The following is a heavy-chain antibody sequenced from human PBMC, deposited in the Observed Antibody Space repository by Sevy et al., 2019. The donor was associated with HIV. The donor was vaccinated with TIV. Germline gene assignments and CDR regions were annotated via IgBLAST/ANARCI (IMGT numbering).Heavy chain of an antibody. D-gene: IGHD4-17*01. CDR2: ISYDGSDK. CDR3: ARPRANYVDHYFFYAMDV. Sequence: GGSLRLSCVASGFAFTNYYAMHWVRQAPGKGLEWVALISYDGSDKYYADSVKGRFTISRDNFKNTLYLQMNSLTADDTAVYFCARPRANYVDHYFFYAMDVWGQGTTVTVSS. J-gene: IGHJ6*02. CDR1: GFAFTNYYA. V-gene: IGHV3-30*04.